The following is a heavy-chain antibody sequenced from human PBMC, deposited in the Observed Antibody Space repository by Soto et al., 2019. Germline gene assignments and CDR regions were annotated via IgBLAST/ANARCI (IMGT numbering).Heavy chain of an antibody. CDR3: ARDNLYSSSSLGGWFGELLFHYFDY. D-gene: IGHD3-10*01. Sequence: GGSLRLSCAASGFTFSSYSMNWVRQAPGKGLEWVSSISSSSSYIYYADSVKGRFTISRDNAKNSLYLQMNSLRAEDTAVYYCARDNLYSSSSLGGWFGELLFHYFDYWGQGTLVTVSS. V-gene: IGHV3-21*01. J-gene: IGHJ4*02. CDR2: ISSSSSYI. CDR1: GFTFSSYS.